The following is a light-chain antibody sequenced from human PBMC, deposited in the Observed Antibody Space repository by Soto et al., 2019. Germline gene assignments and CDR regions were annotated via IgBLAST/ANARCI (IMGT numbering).Light chain of an antibody. CDR3: SSAASSGTLV. J-gene: IGLJ3*02. Sequence: QSALTQPPSVSGSPGQSVTISCTGTSRDVGNYNSVSWYQQPPGTAPKLMIYEVTNRPSGVPDRFSGSKSGNTASLTISGLQPEDEADYYCSSAASSGTLVFGGGTQLTVL. CDR2: EVT. V-gene: IGLV2-18*02. CDR1: SRDVGNYNS.